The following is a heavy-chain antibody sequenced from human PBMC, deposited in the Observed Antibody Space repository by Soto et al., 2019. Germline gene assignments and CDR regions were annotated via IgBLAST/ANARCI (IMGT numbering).Heavy chain of an antibody. J-gene: IGHJ4*02. Sequence: QVQLQESGPGLVKPSETLSLTCTVSGGSISSYYWSWIRQPPGKGLEWIGYIYYSGSTYYNPSLKSRVTISVDTSKNQFSLKLSSVTAADTAVYYCARDYYGSGSPPLGYWGQGTLVTVSS. V-gene: IGHV4-59*01. CDR1: GGSISSYY. D-gene: IGHD3-10*01. CDR2: IYYSGST. CDR3: ARDYYGSGSPPLGY.